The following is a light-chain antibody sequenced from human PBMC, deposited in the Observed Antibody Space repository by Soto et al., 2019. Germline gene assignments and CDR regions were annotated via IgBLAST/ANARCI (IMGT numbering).Light chain of an antibody. CDR3: QQTYNLPRT. V-gene: IGKV1-12*01. CDR2: AAS. CDR1: QVISSW. Sequence: DIQMTQAPSFVSAFVGDRVTITCRASQVISSWLAWYQQKPGKAPKLLIYAASSLQSGVPSRFSGSGSGTDFTLTINNMQREDFATYYCQQTYNLPRTFGQGTKVDIK. J-gene: IGKJ1*01.